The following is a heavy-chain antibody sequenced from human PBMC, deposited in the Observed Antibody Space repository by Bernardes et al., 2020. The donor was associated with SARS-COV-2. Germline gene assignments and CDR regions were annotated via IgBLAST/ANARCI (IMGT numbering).Heavy chain of an antibody. CDR3: AREAFAVKSYSNSGGIDS. V-gene: IGHV3-30-3*01. J-gene: IGHJ4*02. Sequence: MHWVRQAPGKGLEWVAAISKDGSNEYYTDSVKGRFTISRDNSKNTLFLQMSSLRAEDTSVYYCAREAFAVKSYSNSGGIDSWGQGTLATVSS. CDR2: ISKDGSNE. D-gene: IGHD4-4*01.